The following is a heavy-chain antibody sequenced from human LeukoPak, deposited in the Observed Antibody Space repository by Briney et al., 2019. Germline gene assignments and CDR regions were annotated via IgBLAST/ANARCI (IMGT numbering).Heavy chain of an antibody. CDR3: ARRVSGREKYFDY. V-gene: IGHV3-7*01. D-gene: IGHD6-19*01. J-gene: IGHJ4*02. Sequence: GGSLRLSCAASGFTFSTYWMSWVRQAPGKGLEWVANMRQDGGEVYYVDSVKGRFTISRDNAKNSLSLQMNGLRAEDTAVYYCARRVSGREKYFDYWGQGTLVTVSS. CDR1: GFTFSTYW. CDR2: MRQDGGEV.